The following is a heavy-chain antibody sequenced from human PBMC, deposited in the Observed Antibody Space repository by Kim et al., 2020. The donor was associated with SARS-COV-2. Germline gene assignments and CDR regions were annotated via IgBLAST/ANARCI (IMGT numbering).Heavy chain of an antibody. CDR3: ARILAYSFPNYYYCGRDV. D-gene: IGHD5-18*01. Sequence: SGPTLVNLTQTLTLTCTFSGFSLSTSGMCVSWIRQPPGKALEWLALIDWDDDKYYSISLKTRLTIFKDTSKNQVVLTMTNMDPVDTATYYCARILAYSFPNYYYCGRDVWGRETTLTVSS. CDR1: GFSLSTSGMC. CDR2: IDWDDDK. J-gene: IGHJ6*02. V-gene: IGHV2-70*01.